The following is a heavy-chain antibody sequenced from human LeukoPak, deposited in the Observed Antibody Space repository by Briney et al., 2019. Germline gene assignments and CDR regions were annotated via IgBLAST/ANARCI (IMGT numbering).Heavy chain of an antibody. CDR3: ARGGDTPMVPFDP. V-gene: IGHV3-30-3*01. CDR1: GFTFSSYA. Sequence: GRSLRLSCAASGFTFSSYAMHWVRQAPGKGLEWVAVISYDGSNKYYADSVKGRFTISRDNAKNSLYLQMNSLRAEDTAVYYCARGGDTPMVPFDPWGQGTLVTVSS. D-gene: IGHD5-18*01. J-gene: IGHJ5*02. CDR2: ISYDGSNK.